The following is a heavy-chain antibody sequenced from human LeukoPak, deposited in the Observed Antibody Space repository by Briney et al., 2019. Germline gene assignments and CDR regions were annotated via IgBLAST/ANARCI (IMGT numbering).Heavy chain of an antibody. V-gene: IGHV4-59*12. CDR2: IYYSGST. J-gene: IGHJ4*02. CDR1: GGSISSYY. D-gene: IGHD3-22*01. Sequence: PSETLSLTCTVSGGSISSYYWSWIRQPPGKGLEWIGYIYYSGSTNYNPSLKSRVTISVDTSKNQFSLKLSSVTAADTAVYYCVTSRSDSSGYYVFFDYWGQGTLVTVSS. CDR3: VTSRSDSSGYYVFFDY.